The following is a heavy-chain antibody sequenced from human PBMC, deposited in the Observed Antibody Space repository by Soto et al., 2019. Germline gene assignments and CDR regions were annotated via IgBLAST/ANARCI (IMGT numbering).Heavy chain of an antibody. CDR3: ARLGGEANKYYDFWSGYYIGYYYYMDV. J-gene: IGHJ6*03. CDR2: IYYSGST. CDR1: GGSISSSSYY. V-gene: IGHV4-39*01. Sequence: SETLSLTCTVSGGSISSSSYYWGWIRQPPGKGLEWIGSIYYSGSTYYNPSLKSRVTISVDTSKNQFSLKLSSVTAAATAVYYCARLGGEANKYYDFWSGYYIGYYYYMDVWGKGTTVTVSS. D-gene: IGHD3-3*01.